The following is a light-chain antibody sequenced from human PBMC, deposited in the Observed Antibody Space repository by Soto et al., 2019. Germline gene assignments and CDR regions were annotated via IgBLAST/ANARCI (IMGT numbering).Light chain of an antibody. CDR3: QQYYSIPQT. CDR1: QSVLYSSKNKNY. J-gene: IGKJ2*01. CDR2: WAS. V-gene: IGKV4-1*01. Sequence: DIVMTQSPDSLAVSLGERATINCKSSQSVLYSSKNKNYLAWYQQKPRQPPKLLIYWASTRESGVPDRFSGSGSGTDFTPTISSLQAEDVAVYYCQQYYSIPQTFGQGTKLEIK.